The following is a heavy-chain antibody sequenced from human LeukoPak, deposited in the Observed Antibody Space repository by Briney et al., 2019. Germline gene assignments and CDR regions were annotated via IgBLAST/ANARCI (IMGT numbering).Heavy chain of an antibody. CDR2: THSSGST. CDR3: ARSLPGAIGAADL. CDR1: GGSIITYY. J-gene: IGHJ4*02. V-gene: IGHV4-59*01. Sequence: PSETLSLTCTVSGGSIITYYWSWIRQPPGKGLEGIAFTHSSGSTGYNPSLKSRVTLSLYTSKNHFSLKGTSMTAADTGVYYCARSLPGAIGAADLWGQGTLVTVSS. D-gene: IGHD6-13*01.